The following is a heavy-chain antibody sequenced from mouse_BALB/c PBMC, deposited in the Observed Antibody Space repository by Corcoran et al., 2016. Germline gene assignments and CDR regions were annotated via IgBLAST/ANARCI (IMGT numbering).Heavy chain of an antibody. CDR2: IDPANGNT. V-gene: IGHV14-3*02. CDR1: GFNIKDFY. CDR3: ARWDWYFYV. J-gene: IGHJ1*01. Sequence: EVQQQQSAAELVNPGASVKLSCTASGFNIKDFYMHWVKQRPEQGLEWIGRIDPANGNTKYDPKFQGKATITADTSSNTAYLQLISLTSEDTAVYYCARWDWYFYVWGAGTTVIVSS.